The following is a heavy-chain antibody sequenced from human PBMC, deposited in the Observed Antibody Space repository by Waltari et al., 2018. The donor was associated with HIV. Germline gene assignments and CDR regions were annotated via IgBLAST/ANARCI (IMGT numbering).Heavy chain of an antibody. J-gene: IGHJ4*02. Sequence: VQLVDSGGGVVQPGGSLRLSCAASGFAFRNFCMHWVRQAPGKGLEWVAVIWYDGENKYYADSVKGRFTISRDNSKNTLYLQMNSLRVEDTAVYYCARGGYYYDISGYYHYWGQGTLVTVSS. CDR3: ARGGYYYDISGYYHY. CDR1: GFAFRNFC. D-gene: IGHD3-22*01. CDR2: IWYDGENK. V-gene: IGHV3-33*01.